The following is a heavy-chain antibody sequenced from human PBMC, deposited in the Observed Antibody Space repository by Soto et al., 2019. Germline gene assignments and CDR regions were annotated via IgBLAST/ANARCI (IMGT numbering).Heavy chain of an antibody. V-gene: IGHV1-24*01. CDR1: GYTLTELS. CDR3: ATLTTADFDYYYYYGMDV. Sequence: ASLKVSCKVSGYTLTELSMHWVRQAPGKGLEWMGGFDPEDGETIYAQKFQGRVTMTEDTSTDTAYMELSSLRSEDTAVYYCATLTTADFDYYYYYGMDVWGQGTTVTVSS. CDR2: FDPEDGET. J-gene: IGHJ6*02. D-gene: IGHD4-17*01.